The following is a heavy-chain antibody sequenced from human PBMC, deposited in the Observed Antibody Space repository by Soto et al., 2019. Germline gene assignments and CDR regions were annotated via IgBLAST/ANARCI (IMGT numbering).Heavy chain of an antibody. CDR3: ARHLTAYDAFDI. CDR1: GGSISSSSYY. J-gene: IGHJ3*02. V-gene: IGHV4-39*01. CDR2: IYYSGST. Sequence: QLQLQESGPGLVKPSETLSLTCTVSGGSISSSSYYWGWIRQPPGKGLEWIGSIYYSGSTYYNPSLKSRVTISVDTSKNQFSVKLSSVTAADTAVYYCARHLTAYDAFDIWGQGTMVTVSS.